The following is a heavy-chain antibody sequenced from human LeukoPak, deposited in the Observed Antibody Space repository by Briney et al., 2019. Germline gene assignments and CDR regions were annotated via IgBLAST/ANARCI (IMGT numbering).Heavy chain of an antibody. CDR3: ARDQGISYDSSGYPDY. CDR1: GGTFSSYA. D-gene: IGHD3-22*01. V-gene: IGHV1-69*13. CDR2: IIPIFGTA. J-gene: IGHJ4*02. Sequence: ASVKVSCKASGGTFSSYAISWVRQAPGQGLEWMGGIIPIFGTANYAQKFQDRVTITADESTSTAYMELSSLRSEDTAVYYCARDQGISYDSSGYPDYWGQGTLVTVSS.